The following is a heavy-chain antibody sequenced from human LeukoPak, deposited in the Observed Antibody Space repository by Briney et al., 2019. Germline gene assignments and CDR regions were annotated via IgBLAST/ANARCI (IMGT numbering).Heavy chain of an antibody. CDR2: ISGSGGST. V-gene: IGHV3-23*01. CDR1: GFTFSSYA. D-gene: IGHD3-10*01. CDR3: AKAPNYYGSGSYHPYYYYGMDV. J-gene: IGHJ6*04. Sequence: GGSLRLSCAASGFTFSSYAMSWVRQAPGKGLEWVSAISGSGGSTYYADSVKGRSTISRDNSKNTLYLQMNSLRAEDTAVYYCAKAPNYYGSGSYHPYYYYGMDVWGKGTTVTVSS.